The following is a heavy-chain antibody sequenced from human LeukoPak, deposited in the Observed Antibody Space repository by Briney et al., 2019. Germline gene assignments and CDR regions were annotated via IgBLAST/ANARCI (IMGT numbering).Heavy chain of an antibody. V-gene: IGHV3-23*01. CDR2: ISGSGGST. D-gene: IGHD4-17*01. J-gene: IGHJ1*01. CDR1: GFTVSSNY. Sequence: GGSLRLSCAASGFTVSSNYMSWVRQAPGKGLEWVSAISGSGGSTYYADSVKGRFTISRDNSKNTLYLQMNSLRAEDTAVYYCAKDLPNDYGEETGYFQHWGQGTLVTVSS. CDR3: AKDLPNDYGEETGYFQH.